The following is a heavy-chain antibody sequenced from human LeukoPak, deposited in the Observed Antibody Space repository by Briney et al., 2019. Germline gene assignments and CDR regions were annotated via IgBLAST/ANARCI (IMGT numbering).Heavy chain of an antibody. J-gene: IGHJ3*02. CDR2: ISSSSSYI. CDR1: GFTFSSYS. D-gene: IGHD6-13*01. V-gene: IGHV3-21*01. CDR3: ARDISSSWSVINAFDI. Sequence: GGSLRLSCAASGFTFSSYSMNWVRQAPGKGLEWVSSISSSSSYIYYADSAKGRFTISRDNAKNSLYLQMNSLRAEDTAVYYCARDISSSWSVINAFDIWGQGTMVTVSA.